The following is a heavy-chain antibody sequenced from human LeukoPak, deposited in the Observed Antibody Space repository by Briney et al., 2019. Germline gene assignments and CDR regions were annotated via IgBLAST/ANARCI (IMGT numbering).Heavy chain of an antibody. D-gene: IGHD6-13*01. Sequence: GGSLRLSCAASGFTSSSYALNWVRQAPGKGLEWVATVSGSGDRMYHADSVKGRFTISRDNSKNTIYLQMNSLRAEDAALYYCAKAAAAPGFDFWGQGTLVTVSS. CDR2: VSGSGDRM. V-gene: IGHV3-23*01. CDR3: AKAAAAPGFDF. CDR1: GFTSSSYA. J-gene: IGHJ4*02.